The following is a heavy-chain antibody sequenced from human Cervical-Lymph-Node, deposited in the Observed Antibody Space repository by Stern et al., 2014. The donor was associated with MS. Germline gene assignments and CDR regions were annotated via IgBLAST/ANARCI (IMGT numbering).Heavy chain of an antibody. J-gene: IGHJ6*02. CDR3: ARASGTYAVYYYNYGMDV. V-gene: IGHV4-31*03. D-gene: IGHD1-26*01. Sequence: VQLVESGPGLVKPSQTLSLTCTVSGGSISSDGYYWSWLRQHPGQGLEWIGYIHYRWSTSYTSSLKSRLSISVDTSKNQFSLRLNSVTAADTAVYYCARASGTYAVYYYNYGMDVWGQGTTVTVSS. CDR1: GGSISSDGYY. CDR2: IHYRWST.